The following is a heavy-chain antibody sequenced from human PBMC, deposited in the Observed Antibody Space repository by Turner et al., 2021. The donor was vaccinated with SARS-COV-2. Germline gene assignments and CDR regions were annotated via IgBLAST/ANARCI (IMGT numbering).Heavy chain of an antibody. V-gene: IGHV1-18*01. Sequence: QVQLVLSGAEVRKPGAAVKVPCKASGYTSTSYGLSWVRQAPGQGLEWLGWISAYNGYTNFAQKFQGRVTMTTDTSTRTASLELRSLTSDDTAVYYCARGPSYGDYEYWGQGTLITVSS. D-gene: IGHD4-17*01. CDR1: GYTSTSYG. CDR2: ISAYNGYT. CDR3: ARGPSYGDYEY. J-gene: IGHJ4*02.